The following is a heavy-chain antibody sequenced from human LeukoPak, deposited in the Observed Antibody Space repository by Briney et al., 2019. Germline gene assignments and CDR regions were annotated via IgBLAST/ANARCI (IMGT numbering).Heavy chain of an antibody. CDR3: AKGDSMIRATSFDS. J-gene: IGHJ4*02. D-gene: IGHD3-10*01. CDR1: RFSLTRYG. Sequence: GGFLRLSCAASRFSLTRYGMPWVRQAPGGGLDWVATISARGDVAYYADSVEGRFTFSRDNSKDILYLQMSSLRAEDTALYYCAKGDSMIRATSFDSWGRGTLVTVS. CDR2: ISARGDVA. V-gene: IGHV3-23*01.